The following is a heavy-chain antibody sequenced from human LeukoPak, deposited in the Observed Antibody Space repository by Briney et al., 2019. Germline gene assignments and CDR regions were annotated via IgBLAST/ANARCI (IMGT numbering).Heavy chain of an antibody. Sequence: ASVKVSCKASGYTFTSYDINWVRQATGQGLEWMGWMNPNSGNTGYAQKFQGRVTMTRNTSISTAYMELSSLRSEDTAVYYCARGYPGAVARSKLNWFDPWGQGTLVTVSS. CDR3: ARGYPGAVARSKLNWFDP. J-gene: IGHJ5*02. CDR1: GYTFTSYD. V-gene: IGHV1-8*01. D-gene: IGHD3-16*01. CDR2: MNPNSGNT.